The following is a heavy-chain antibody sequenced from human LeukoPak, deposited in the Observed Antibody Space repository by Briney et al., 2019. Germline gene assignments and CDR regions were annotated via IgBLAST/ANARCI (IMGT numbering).Heavy chain of an antibody. CDR3: ARGPPAVSINTCA. Sequence: PGGSLRLSCAASGFTVGNNYMNWVRQAPGKGLEWVSLIFSHGETSYADSVKGRFTISRDNSKNTLYLQMNGLRVEDTAVYYCARGPPAVSINTCAWGQGTLVTVSS. V-gene: IGHV3-66*01. D-gene: IGHD5-12*01. CDR2: IFSHGET. CDR1: GFTVGNNY. J-gene: IGHJ4*02.